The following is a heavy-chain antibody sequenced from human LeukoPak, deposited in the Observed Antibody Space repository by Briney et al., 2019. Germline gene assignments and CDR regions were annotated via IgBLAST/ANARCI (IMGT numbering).Heavy chain of an antibody. CDR2: ILSKTEGGAA. V-gene: IGHV3-15*01. Sequence: GGSLRLSCAASGFSFSNAWMSWVRQAPGKGREWVGRILSKTEGGAADHAAPVKGRFTISRDDSKNTLCLQMNSLKTEDTAVYYCTTDRATTGTTHFDFYYYMDVWGKGTTVTVSS. CDR1: GFSFSNAW. D-gene: IGHD1-1*01. J-gene: IGHJ6*03. CDR3: TTDRATTGTTHFDFYYYMDV.